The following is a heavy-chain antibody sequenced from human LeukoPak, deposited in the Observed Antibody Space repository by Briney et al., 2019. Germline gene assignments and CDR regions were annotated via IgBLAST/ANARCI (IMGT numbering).Heavy chain of an antibody. CDR1: GFTVSSNY. D-gene: IGHD6-13*01. V-gene: IGHV3-53*01. Sequence: GGSLRLSCAASGFTVSSNYMSWVRQAPGKGLEWVSVIYSGGSTYYADSVKGRFTISRDNSKNTLYLQMNSLRAEDTAVYYCAGHIAAAVRANWYFDLWGRGTLVTVSS. CDR3: AGHIAAAVRANWYFDL. CDR2: IYSGGST. J-gene: IGHJ2*01.